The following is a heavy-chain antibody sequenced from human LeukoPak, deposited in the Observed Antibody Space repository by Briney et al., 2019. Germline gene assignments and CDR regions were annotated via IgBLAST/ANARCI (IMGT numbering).Heavy chain of an antibody. CDR3: ARHQTHGSGSFDP. D-gene: IGHD3-10*01. CDR1: GGSISSYY. CDR2: VYYSGST. J-gene: IGHJ5*02. V-gene: IGHV4-39*01. Sequence: SETLSLTCTVSGGSISSYYWGWIRQPPGKGLEWIGSVYYSGSTYYNPSLKSRVTISVDTSKNQFSLKLSSVTAADTAVYYCARHQTHGSGSFDPWGQGTLVTVSS.